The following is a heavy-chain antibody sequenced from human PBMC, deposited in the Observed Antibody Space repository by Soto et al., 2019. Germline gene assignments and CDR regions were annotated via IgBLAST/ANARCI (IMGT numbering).Heavy chain of an antibody. V-gene: IGHV3-30*03. CDR2: ISYDGSNK. CDR1: GFTFSSYG. CDR3: AGGGVRGVITRTRDYYGMDV. J-gene: IGHJ6*02. D-gene: IGHD3-10*01. Sequence: PGGSLRLSCAASGFTFSSYGMHWVRQAPGKGLEWVAVISYDGSNKYYADSFQGQVTISADKSISTAYLQWSSLKASDTAMYYCAGGGVRGVITRTRDYYGMDVWGQGTTVTVSS.